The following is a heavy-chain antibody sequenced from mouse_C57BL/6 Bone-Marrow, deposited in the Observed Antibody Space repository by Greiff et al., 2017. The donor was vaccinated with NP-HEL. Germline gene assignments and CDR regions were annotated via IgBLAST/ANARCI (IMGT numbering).Heavy chain of an antibody. CDR2: INPYNGGT. CDR1: GYTFTDYY. CDR3: ARNYGSSYDDY. J-gene: IGHJ2*01. V-gene: IGHV1-19*01. D-gene: IGHD1-1*01. Sequence: EVQLQQSGPVLVKPGASVKMSCKASGYTFTDYYMNWVKQSHGKSLEWIGVINPYNGGTSYNQKFKGKATLTDDKSSSTAYMELNSLTSEDSAVYYCARNYGSSYDDYWGQGTTLTVSS.